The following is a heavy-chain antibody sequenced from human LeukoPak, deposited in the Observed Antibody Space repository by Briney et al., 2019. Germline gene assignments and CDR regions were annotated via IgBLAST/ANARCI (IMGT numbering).Heavy chain of an antibody. CDR3: ARGCSVYYDFWSGYPPYGMDV. D-gene: IGHD3-3*01. V-gene: IGHV4-34*01. CDR2: INHSGST. J-gene: IGHJ6*02. CDR1: GGSFSGYY. Sequence: SETLSLTCAVYGGSFSGYYWSWIRQPPGKGLEWIGEINHSGSTNYNPSLKSRVTISVDTSKNQFSLRLSSVTAADTAVYYCARGCSVYYDFWSGYPPYGMDVWGQGTTVTVSS.